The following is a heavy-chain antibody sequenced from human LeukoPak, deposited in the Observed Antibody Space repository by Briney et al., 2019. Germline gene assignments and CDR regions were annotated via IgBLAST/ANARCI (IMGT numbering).Heavy chain of an antibody. J-gene: IGHJ4*02. D-gene: IGHD1-1*01. V-gene: IGHV1-2*04. CDR3: ARVERRTTGTTGFGY. CDR2: INPNSGGT. CDR1: GYTFTGYY. Sequence: ASVKVSCKASGYTFTGYYMHWVRQAPGQGLEWMGWINPNSGGTNYAQKFQGWVTMTRDTSISTAYMELSRLRSDDTAVYYCARVERRTTGTTGFGYWGQGTLVTVSS.